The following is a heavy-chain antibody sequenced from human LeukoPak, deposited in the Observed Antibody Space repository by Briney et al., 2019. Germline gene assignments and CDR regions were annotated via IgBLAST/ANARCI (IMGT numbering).Heavy chain of an antibody. CDR1: GFTFSSYA. CDR3: ASSSSEIDY. D-gene: IGHD6-6*01. V-gene: IGHV3-30-3*01. J-gene: IGHJ4*02. CDR2: ISYDESNK. Sequence: PGGSLRLSCAASGFTFSSYAMHWVRQAPGKGLEWVAVISYDESNKYYADSVKGRFTISRDNSKNTLYLQMNSLRAEDTAVYYCASSSSEIDYWGQGTLVTVSS.